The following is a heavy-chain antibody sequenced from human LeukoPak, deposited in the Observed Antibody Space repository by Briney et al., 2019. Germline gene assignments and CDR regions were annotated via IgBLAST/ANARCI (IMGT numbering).Heavy chain of an antibody. CDR2: IYYSGST. CDR3: ARVSKYYYDTSGYSVANWFDP. D-gene: IGHD3-22*01. Sequence: PSETLSLTCTVSGGSISSSSYYWGWIRQPPGKGLEWIGSIYYSGSTYYNPSLKSRVTISVDTSKNQFSLKLSSVTAADTAVYYCARVSKYYYDTSGYSVANWFDPWGQGTLVTVSS. J-gene: IGHJ5*02. V-gene: IGHV4-39*07. CDR1: GGSISSSSYY.